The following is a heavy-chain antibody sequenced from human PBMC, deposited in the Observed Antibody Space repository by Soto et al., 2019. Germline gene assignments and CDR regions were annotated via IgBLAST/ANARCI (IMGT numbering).Heavy chain of an antibody. D-gene: IGHD3-3*01. J-gene: IGHJ5*02. V-gene: IGHV1-2*02. Sequence: GASVKVSCKASGYTFTGYYMHWVRQAPGQGLEWMGWINPNSGGTNYAQKFQGRVTMTRDTSISTAYMELSRLRSDDTAVYYCARDQIRFLEWLSPGSFDPWGQGTLVTVS. CDR2: INPNSGGT. CDR1: GYTFTGYY. CDR3: ARDQIRFLEWLSPGSFDP.